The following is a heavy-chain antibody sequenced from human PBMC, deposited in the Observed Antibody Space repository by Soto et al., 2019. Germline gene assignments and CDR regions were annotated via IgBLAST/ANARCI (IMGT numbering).Heavy chain of an antibody. CDR2: IYPGDSDT. CDR3: ARLNVVATTDYYYGMDV. V-gene: IGHV5-51*01. D-gene: IGHD5-12*01. J-gene: IGHJ6*02. Sequence: GESLKISCKCSGYSFASYWIGWVRQIPGKGLEWMGIIYPGDSDTRYSPSFQGRVTISADKSISTAYLQWSSLKASDTAMYYCARLNVVATTDYYYGMDVWGQGTTVTVSS. CDR1: GYSFASYW.